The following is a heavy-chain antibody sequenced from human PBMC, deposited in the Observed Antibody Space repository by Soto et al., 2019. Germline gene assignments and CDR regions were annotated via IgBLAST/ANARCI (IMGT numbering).Heavy chain of an antibody. CDR2: IYPGDSDT. J-gene: IGHJ3*02. CDR1: GYSFATHW. V-gene: IGHV5-51*01. Sequence: PGESLKISCQGSGYSFATHWIGWVRQMPGKGLEWMGIIYPGDSDTRYSPSFQGQVTISADKSISTAYLQWSSLKASDTAMYYCATRTAYYAFDIWGQGTMVTVSS. CDR3: ATRTAYYAFDI. D-gene: IGHD3-9*01.